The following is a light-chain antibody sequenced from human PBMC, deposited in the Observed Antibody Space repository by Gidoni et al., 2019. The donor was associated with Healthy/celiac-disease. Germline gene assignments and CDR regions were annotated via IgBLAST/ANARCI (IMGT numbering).Light chain of an antibody. CDR3: QQRSNWPIT. V-gene: IGKV3-11*01. J-gene: IGKJ5*01. CDR1: QSVSSY. Sequence: EIVFTQSPATLSLSPGEIATLSCRASQSVSSYLAWYQQKPGQAPRLLIYDASNRATGIPARFSGSGSGTDFTLTISSLETEDFAVYYCQQRSNWPITFXXXTRLEIK. CDR2: DAS.